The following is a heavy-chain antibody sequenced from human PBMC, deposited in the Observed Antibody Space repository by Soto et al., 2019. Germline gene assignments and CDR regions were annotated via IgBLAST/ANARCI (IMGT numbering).Heavy chain of an antibody. J-gene: IGHJ3*01. D-gene: IGHD2-2*01. Sequence: LRLSCEASGFTFSLYTMNWVRQAPGKGLEWLSYISPSNTTIYYADSVKGRFTISRDNAKNSLHLQMNSLRDDDTAVYFCARVGRGFCSSTRCYTDGFDLWGQGTVVTVS. CDR3: ARVGRGFCSSTRCYTDGFDL. V-gene: IGHV3-48*02. CDR2: ISPSNTTI. CDR1: GFTFSLYT.